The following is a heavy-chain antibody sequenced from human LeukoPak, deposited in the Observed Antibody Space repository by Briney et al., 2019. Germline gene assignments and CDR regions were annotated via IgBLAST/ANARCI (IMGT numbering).Heavy chain of an antibody. CDR2: INPNSGGT. J-gene: IGHJ4*02. V-gene: IGHV1-2*05. CDR1: GYTFTGYY. CDR3: TRAGDRGGWCDH. D-gene: IGHD2-21*01. Sequence: ASVKVSCKASGYTFTGYYMHWVRQAPGQGLELMGRINPNSGGTNYAQKFQGRGAMTRDTSISTAYMELRRLRAGDTDVYYCTRAGDRGGWCDHWGQGTVVTVSS.